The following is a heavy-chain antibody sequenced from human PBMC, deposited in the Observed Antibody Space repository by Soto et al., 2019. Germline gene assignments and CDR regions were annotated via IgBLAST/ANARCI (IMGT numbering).Heavy chain of an antibody. CDR3: ARVTTYGSGWYYFDY. CDR2: MYHSGST. J-gene: IGHJ4*02. Sequence: SETLSLTCAVSGGSIRNTNWWSWVRQPPGKGLEWIGEMYHSGSTNYNPSLKSRVTISVDKTNNQFSLSLSSVTAADTAMYYCARVTTYGSGWYYFDYWGQGTLVTVSS. V-gene: IGHV4-4*02. D-gene: IGHD6-19*01. CDR1: GGSIRNTNW.